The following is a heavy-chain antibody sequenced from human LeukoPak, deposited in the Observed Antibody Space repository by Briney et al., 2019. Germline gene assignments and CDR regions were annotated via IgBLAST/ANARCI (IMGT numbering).Heavy chain of an antibody. CDR3: ARAKGAVIDSSCDY. CDR1: GFTFGTYG. J-gene: IGHJ4*02. D-gene: IGHD3-22*01. V-gene: IGHV3-30*19. CDR2: ISYDGSNK. Sequence: GGSLRLSCAASGFTFGTYGMHWVRQAPGKGLEWVAVISYDGSNKYYADSVKGRFTISRDNSKNTLYLQMNSLRAEDTAVYYCARAKGAVIDSSCDYWGQGTLVTVSS.